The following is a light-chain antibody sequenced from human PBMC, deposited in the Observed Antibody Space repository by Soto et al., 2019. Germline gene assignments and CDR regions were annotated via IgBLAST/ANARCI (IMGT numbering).Light chain of an antibody. J-gene: IGKJ1*01. V-gene: IGKV3-20*01. CDR3: QQHGSSPT. CDR1: QTVSSPY. Sequence: EIALTQSPGTLSLSPGERATLSCRASQTVSSPYLAWYQQKPGQAPRLLIYGASSRATGIPDRFSGSGSGTDFTLTINRLEPEDFAVYYCQQHGSSPTFGQGTKVDIK. CDR2: GAS.